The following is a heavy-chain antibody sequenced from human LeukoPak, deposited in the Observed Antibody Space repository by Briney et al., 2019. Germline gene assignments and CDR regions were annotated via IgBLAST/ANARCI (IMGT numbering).Heavy chain of an antibody. V-gene: IGHV1-8*01. CDR3: ARGRGAYCGGDCYSGDY. CDR2: MNPNSGNT. J-gene: IGHJ4*02. Sequence: ASVKVSCKASGYTFTSYDIDWVRQAPGQGLEWMGLMNPNSGNTGYAQKFQGRVTMTRNTSISTAYMELSSLRSEDTAVYYCARGRGAYCGGDCYSGDYWGQGTLVTVSS. D-gene: IGHD2-21*02. CDR1: GYTFTSYD.